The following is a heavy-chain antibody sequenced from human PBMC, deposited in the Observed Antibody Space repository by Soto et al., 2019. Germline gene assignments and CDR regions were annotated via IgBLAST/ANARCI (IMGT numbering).Heavy chain of an antibody. J-gene: IGHJ6*02. D-gene: IGHD6-19*01. V-gene: IGHV4-4*07. CDR3: AVTRGAVAYYYGMDV. Sequence: QVQLQESGPGLVKPSETLSLTCTVSGGSISSYYWSCIRQPAGKGLEWVGRIYTTGITNYNPSLKSRVTMSVDTSKNQFSLKLSSVTAADTAVYYCAVTRGAVAYYYGMDVWGQGTTVTVSS. CDR1: GGSISSYY. CDR2: IYTTGIT.